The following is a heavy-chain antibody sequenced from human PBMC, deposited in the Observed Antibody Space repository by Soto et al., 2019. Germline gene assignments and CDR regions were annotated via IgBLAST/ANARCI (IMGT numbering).Heavy chain of an antibody. CDR2: ISAYNGDT. CDR3: ARDHFPPGYDGSGYEQFDH. Sequence: GASVKVSCKASGYTFSNYAIHWVRQAPGQGLEWMGWISAYNGDTKYAQNLQGRVTMTTDTSTSTAYMELMSLRSDDTAVYYCARDHFPPGYDGSGYEQFDHWGQGTLVTVSS. CDR1: GYTFSNYA. J-gene: IGHJ4*02. V-gene: IGHV1-18*01. D-gene: IGHD3-22*01.